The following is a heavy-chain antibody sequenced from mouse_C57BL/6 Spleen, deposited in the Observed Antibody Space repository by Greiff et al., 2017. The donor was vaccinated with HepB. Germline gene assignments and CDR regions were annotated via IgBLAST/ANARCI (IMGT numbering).Heavy chain of an antibody. CDR1: GFTFSSYA. CDR2: ISDGGSYT. J-gene: IGHJ2*01. CDR3: ERVERD. V-gene: IGHV5-4*01. Sequence: EVQVVESGGGLVKPGGSLKLSCAASGFTFSSYAMSWVRQTPEKRLEWVATISDGGSYTYYPDNVKGRFTITRDNAKSTLYLQMSHLKSEDSAMYYWERVERDWGKGTTLTVSS. D-gene: IGHD1-1*02.